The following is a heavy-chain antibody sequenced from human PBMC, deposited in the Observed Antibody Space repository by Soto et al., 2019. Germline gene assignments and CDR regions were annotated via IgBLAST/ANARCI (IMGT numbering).Heavy chain of an antibody. CDR2: IYYSGST. V-gene: IGHV4-31*03. D-gene: IGHD2-2*01. J-gene: IGHJ5*01. CDR1: GGSISSGGYY. Sequence: SETLSLTCSVSGGSISSGGYYWSWFRQRPGKGLDWIGYIYYSGSTYFNPSLKSRLTISVDTSKNQFSLKLNSVTAADTAVYFCARSGAIVPATLNWFAPWGQGILVTVSS. CDR3: ARSGAIVPATLNWFAP.